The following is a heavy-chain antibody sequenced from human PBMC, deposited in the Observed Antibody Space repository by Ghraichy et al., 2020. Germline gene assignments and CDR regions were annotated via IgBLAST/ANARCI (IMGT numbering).Heavy chain of an antibody. Sequence: GSLRLSCTVSGGSISSSSYYWGWIRQPPGKGLEWIGSIYYSGSTYYNPSLKSRVTISVDTSKNQFSLKLSSVTAADTAVYYCARQGKGERGYTPHWFDPWGQGTLVTVSS. V-gene: IGHV4-39*01. J-gene: IGHJ5*02. CDR2: IYYSGST. CDR1: GGSISSSSYY. CDR3: ARQGKGERGYTPHWFDP. D-gene: IGHD5-24*01.